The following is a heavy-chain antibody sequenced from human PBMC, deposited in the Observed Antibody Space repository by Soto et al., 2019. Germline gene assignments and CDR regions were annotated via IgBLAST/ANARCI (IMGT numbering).Heavy chain of an antibody. Sequence: GGSLRLSCAVSGFMFSSYAMTWVRQAPGKGLEWVSSISGSGGSTYYSDSVRGRFTISRDNSKKMLYLEMNSLKGDDTAVYYCAKDGSWGDHYYFDNWGQGTLVTVS. V-gene: IGHV3-23*01. CDR1: GFMFSSYA. D-gene: IGHD2-21*02. J-gene: IGHJ4*02. CDR2: ISGSGGST. CDR3: AKDGSWGDHYYFDN.